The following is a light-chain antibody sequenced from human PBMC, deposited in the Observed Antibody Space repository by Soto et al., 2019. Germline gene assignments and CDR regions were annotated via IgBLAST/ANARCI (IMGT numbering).Light chain of an antibody. CDR3: QQYNDNWT. Sequence: DIQMTQSPSTLPASVGDRVTITCRASQRISSWLAWYQQKPGQAPKLLIYKASTLQSGVPSRFSGSGSGTEFTLAISSLQPDDSATYYCQQYNDNWTFGPGTKVEIK. CDR1: QRISSW. CDR2: KAS. J-gene: IGKJ1*01. V-gene: IGKV1-5*03.